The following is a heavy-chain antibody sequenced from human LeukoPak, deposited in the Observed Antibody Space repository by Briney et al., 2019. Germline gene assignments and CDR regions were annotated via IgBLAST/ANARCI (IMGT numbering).Heavy chain of an antibody. Sequence: GESLKISCKGSGNSFSNYWIGWVRQMPGKGLEWMGIIYPGDSDTRYSPSFQGHVTISADKFTSTAYLQWTSLKASDTAMYYCARHKRSTAMEYCGQGTLVTVSS. D-gene: IGHD5-18*01. V-gene: IGHV5-51*01. CDR3: ARHKRSTAMEY. CDR2: IYPGDSDT. J-gene: IGHJ4*02. CDR1: GNSFSNYW.